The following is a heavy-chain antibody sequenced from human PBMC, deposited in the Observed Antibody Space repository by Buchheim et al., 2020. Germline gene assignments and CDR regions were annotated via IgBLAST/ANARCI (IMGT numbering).Heavy chain of an antibody. D-gene: IGHD3-3*01. J-gene: IGHJ6*02. CDR3: AKDGLNPTIFGVVIIPNYYYYGMDV. Sequence: QVQLVESGGGVVQPGRSLRLSCAASGFTFSSYGMHWVRQAPGKGLEWVAVISYDGSNKYYADSVKGRFTISRDNSKNTLYLQMNSLRAEDTAVYYCAKDGLNPTIFGVVIIPNYYYYGMDVWGQGTT. CDR1: GFTFSSYG. CDR2: ISYDGSNK. V-gene: IGHV3-30*18.